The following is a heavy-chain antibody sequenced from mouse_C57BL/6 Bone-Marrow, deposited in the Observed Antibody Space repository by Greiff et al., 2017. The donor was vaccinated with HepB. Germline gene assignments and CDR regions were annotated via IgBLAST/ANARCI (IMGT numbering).Heavy chain of an antibody. V-gene: IGHV1-72*01. CDR3: ARRGVYYGNPYWYFDV. D-gene: IGHD2-1*01. J-gene: IGHJ1*03. CDR2: IGPNSGGT. Sequence: VQLQQPGAELVKPGASVKLSCKASGYTFTSYWMHWVKQRPGRGLEWIGRIGPNSGGTKYNEKFKSKATLTVDKPSSTAYMQLSSLTSEDSAVYYCARRGVYYGNPYWYFDVWGTGTTVTVSS. CDR1: GYTFTSYW.